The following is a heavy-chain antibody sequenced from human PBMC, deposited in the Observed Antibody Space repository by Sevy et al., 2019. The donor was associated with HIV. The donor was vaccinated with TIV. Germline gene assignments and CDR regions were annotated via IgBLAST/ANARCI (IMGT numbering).Heavy chain of an antibody. J-gene: IGHJ5*02. Sequence: GGSLRLSCAASGFTFSDYYMSWIRQAPGKGLEWVSYISSSGSTIYYADSVKGRFTISRDNAKNSLYLQMNSLRAEDTAVYYCASLNGYCSGGSCYNWFDPWGQVTLVTVSS. D-gene: IGHD2-15*01. CDR2: ISSSGSTI. V-gene: IGHV3-11*01. CDR1: GFTFSDYY. CDR3: ASLNGYCSGGSCYNWFDP.